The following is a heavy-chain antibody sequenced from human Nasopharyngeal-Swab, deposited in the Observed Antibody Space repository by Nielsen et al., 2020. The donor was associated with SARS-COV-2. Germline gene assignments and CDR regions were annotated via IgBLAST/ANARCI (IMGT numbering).Heavy chain of an antibody. CDR1: GDSISSGGYY. Sequence: SETLSLTCTVSGDSISSGGYYWSWIRQHPGKGLEWIGHIYYSGSTYCNPSLKSRVTISVDTSKNQFSLKLSSVTAADTAVYYCARQYYDFWSGSMFYNWFDPWGQGTLVTVSS. D-gene: IGHD3-3*01. CDR2: IYYSGST. J-gene: IGHJ5*02. CDR3: ARQYYDFWSGSMFYNWFDP. V-gene: IGHV4-39*01.